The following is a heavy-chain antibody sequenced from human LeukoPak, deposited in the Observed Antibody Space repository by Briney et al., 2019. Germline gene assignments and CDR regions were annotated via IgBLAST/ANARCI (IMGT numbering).Heavy chain of an antibody. Sequence: GGSLRLSCAASGFTFSNYAMSWVRQAPGKGLEWVSAITGSGGNTYYADSVKGRFTTSRDNSKNTVYLQMNSLRAEDTAAYYCARGNYGFDYWGQGTLVIVSS. D-gene: IGHD1-7*01. J-gene: IGHJ4*02. CDR1: GFTFSNYA. V-gene: IGHV3-23*01. CDR2: ITGSGGNT. CDR3: ARGNYGFDY.